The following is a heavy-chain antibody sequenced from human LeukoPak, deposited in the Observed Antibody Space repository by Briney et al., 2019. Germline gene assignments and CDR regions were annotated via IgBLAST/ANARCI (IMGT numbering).Heavy chain of an antibody. D-gene: IGHD2-8*01. Sequence: GGSLRLSCAASGFTFSSYEMNWVRQAPGKGLEWVSYISSSGSTIYYADSVKGRFTISRDNAKNSLYLQMNSLRAEDTAVYYCARDLGMVDSGTENWFDPWGQGTLVTVSS. CDR2: ISSSGSTI. V-gene: IGHV3-48*03. CDR1: GFTFSSYE. J-gene: IGHJ5*02. CDR3: ARDLGMVDSGTENWFDP.